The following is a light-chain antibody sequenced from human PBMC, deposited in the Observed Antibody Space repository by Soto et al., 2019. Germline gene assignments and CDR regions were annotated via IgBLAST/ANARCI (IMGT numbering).Light chain of an antibody. CDR1: QGISTL. V-gene: IGKV3-15*01. Sequence: EIVLTQSPATLSVSQGERATLFCRASQGISTLLAWYQQKPGQAPRLLIYAASTRAAGIPARFSGSGSGTDFTLTISSLQSEDFAIYYCQQYYDWPITFGQGTRLEI. CDR2: AAS. J-gene: IGKJ5*01. CDR3: QQYYDWPIT.